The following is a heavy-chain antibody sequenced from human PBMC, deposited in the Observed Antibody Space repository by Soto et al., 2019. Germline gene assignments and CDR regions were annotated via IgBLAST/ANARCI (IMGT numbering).Heavy chain of an antibody. V-gene: IGHV4-61*08. J-gene: IGHJ4*02. CDR2: IYYSGST. Sequence: ASETLSLTCTVSGGSISSGDYYWSWIRQPPGKGLEWIGYIYYSGSTNYNPSLKSRVTISVDTSKNQFSLKLSSVTAADTAVYYCARVEYSGYASTDFDNWGQGTLVTVSS. CDR1: GGSISSGDYY. CDR3: ARVEYSGYASTDFDN. D-gene: IGHD5-12*01.